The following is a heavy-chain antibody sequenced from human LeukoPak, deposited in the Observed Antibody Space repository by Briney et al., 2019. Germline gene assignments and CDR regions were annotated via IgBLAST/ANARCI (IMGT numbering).Heavy chain of an antibody. CDR2: IRYDGINK. D-gene: IGHD3-22*01. Sequence: PGGSLRLSCAASGFTFSTHGMHWVRQAPGKGLEWVAFIRYDGINKYYADSVKGRFTISRDSFKNTLYLQMNSLRAEDTAVYYCARGGSGYYYLGDCWGQGTLVTVSS. V-gene: IGHV3-30*02. J-gene: IGHJ4*02. CDR3: ARGGSGYYYLGDC. CDR1: GFTFSTHG.